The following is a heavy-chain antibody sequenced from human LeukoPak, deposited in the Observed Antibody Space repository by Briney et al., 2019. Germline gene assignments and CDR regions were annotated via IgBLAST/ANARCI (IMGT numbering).Heavy chain of an antibody. D-gene: IGHD6-13*01. CDR3: ARDPEAAAAGTFDY. CDR1: GFTFSIYS. Sequence: GGSLRLSCAASGFTFSIYSLNWVRQAPGKGLEWVAYIGRSGDRTTKYTDSVKGRFTISRDNAENSLFLQMNSLRAEDTAVYYCARDPEAAAAGTFDYWGQGTLVTVSS. J-gene: IGHJ4*02. V-gene: IGHV3-48*04. CDR2: IGRSGDRTT.